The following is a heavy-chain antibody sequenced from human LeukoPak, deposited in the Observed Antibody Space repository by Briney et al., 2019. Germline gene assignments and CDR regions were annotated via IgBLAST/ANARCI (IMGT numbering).Heavy chain of an antibody. Sequence: GASVTVSFKASGYTFTDYYVHWVRQAPGQGLEWMGWINPNSGGTNYAQKFQGRVTMTRDTSISTAYMELSRLRSDDTAVYYCARARRITMIVVANNWFDPWGQGTLVTVSS. V-gene: IGHV1-2*02. D-gene: IGHD3-22*01. CDR1: GYTFTDYY. J-gene: IGHJ5*02. CDR2: INPNSGGT. CDR3: ARARRITMIVVANNWFDP.